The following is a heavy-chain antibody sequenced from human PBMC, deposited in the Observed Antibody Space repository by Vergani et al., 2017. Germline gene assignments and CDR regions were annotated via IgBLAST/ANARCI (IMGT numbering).Heavy chain of an antibody. Sequence: QLQLQESGPGLVKPSETLSLTCTVSGGSISSSSYYWGWIRQPPGKGLEWIGSIYYSGRTYYNPSLKSRVTISVDTSKNQFSLKLSSVTAADTAVYYWASPERGYSGYDHYYYYGMDVWGEGTTVTVSS. D-gene: IGHD5-12*01. J-gene: IGHJ6*04. CDR2: IYYSGRT. CDR3: ASPERGYSGYDHYYYYGMDV. CDR1: GGSISSSSYY. V-gene: IGHV4-39*01.